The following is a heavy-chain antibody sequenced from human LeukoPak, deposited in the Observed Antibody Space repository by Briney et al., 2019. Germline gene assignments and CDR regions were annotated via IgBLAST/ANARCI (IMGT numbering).Heavy chain of an antibody. J-gene: IGHJ4*02. Sequence: PGGSLRLSCAASGFTFSSYAMHWVRQAPGKGLEWVAVISYDGSNKYYADSVKGRFTISRGNSKNTLYLQMNSLRAEDTAVYYCARDNYGGNFDYWGQGTLVTVSS. D-gene: IGHD4-23*01. CDR1: GFTFSSYA. CDR2: ISYDGSNK. CDR3: ARDNYGGNFDY. V-gene: IGHV3-30-3*01.